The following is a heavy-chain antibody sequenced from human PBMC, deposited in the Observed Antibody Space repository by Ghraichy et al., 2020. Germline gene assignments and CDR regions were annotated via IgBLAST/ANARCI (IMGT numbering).Heavy chain of an antibody. Sequence: GGSLRLSCAASEFTFNSYAMNWVRQAPGKGLEWVSAISGSGGSTYYADSMKGRFTISRDNSKNTLYLQMNSLRAEDTAVYYCARSRSYYDILTDYLDFDYCGQGTLVTVSS. J-gene: IGHJ4*02. D-gene: IGHD3-9*01. CDR1: EFTFNSYA. CDR3: ARSRSYYDILTDYLDFDY. CDR2: ISGSGGST. V-gene: IGHV3-23*01.